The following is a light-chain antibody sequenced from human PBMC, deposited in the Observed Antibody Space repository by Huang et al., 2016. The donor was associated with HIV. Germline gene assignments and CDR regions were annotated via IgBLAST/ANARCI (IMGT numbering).Light chain of an antibody. CDR1: QNIGNN. V-gene: IGKV3-15*01. CDR3: LHYNHWPPWT. J-gene: IGKJ1*01. CDR2: GAS. Sequence: EMVLTQSPATLSVSPGERATPSCTASQNIGNNLAWYQHKPGQAPRLRIHGASTRATGITARFSGSGSGTHFTLTINSLQSEDFAVYFCLHYNHWPPWTFGPGTRVEI.